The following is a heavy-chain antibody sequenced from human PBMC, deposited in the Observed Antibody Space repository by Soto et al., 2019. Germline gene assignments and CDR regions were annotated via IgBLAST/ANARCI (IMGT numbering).Heavy chain of an antibody. CDR2: INPNSGGT. D-gene: IGHD3-10*01. CDR1: GYTFTGYY. V-gene: IGHV1-2*04. J-gene: IGHJ5*02. CDR3: ARSGDITMVRGARYWFDP. Sequence: QVQLVQSGAEVKKPGASVKVSCKASGYTFTGYYMHWVRQAPGQGLEWMGWINPNSGGTNYAQKFQGWVTMTRDTSISTAYMERSRLRSDDTAVYYCARSGDITMVRGARYWFDPWGQGTLVTVSS.